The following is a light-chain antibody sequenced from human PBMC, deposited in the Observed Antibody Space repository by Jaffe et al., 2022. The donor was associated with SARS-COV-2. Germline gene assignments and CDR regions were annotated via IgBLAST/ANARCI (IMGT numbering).Light chain of an antibody. CDR3: QQGYSSLWT. CDR2: AAS. CDR1: KTISSY. J-gene: IGKJ1*01. V-gene: IGKV1-39*01. Sequence: DIQMTQSPSSLSASLGDRVTITCRASKTISSYLNWYQQMPGKAPRLLIYAASTLQRGVPSRFSGSGSGTDFTLTISSLQPEDSATYYCQQGYSSLWTFGHGTRVEVK.